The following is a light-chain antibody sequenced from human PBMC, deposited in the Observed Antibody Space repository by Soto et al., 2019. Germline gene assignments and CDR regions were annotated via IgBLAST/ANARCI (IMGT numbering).Light chain of an antibody. Sequence: QSVLTQPASVSGSPGQSITISCTGTSSDIGDSNYVSWYQQHPGKAPKLMIYDVTSRPSGVSNRFSGSKSGNTAPLTISGLQAEDEADYYCRSYATTSALYVFGTGTKVTVL. CDR3: RSYATTSALYV. V-gene: IGLV2-14*03. CDR2: DVT. J-gene: IGLJ1*01. CDR1: SSDIGDSNY.